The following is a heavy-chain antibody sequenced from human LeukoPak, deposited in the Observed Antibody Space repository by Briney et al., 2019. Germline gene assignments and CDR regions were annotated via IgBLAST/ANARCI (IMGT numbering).Heavy chain of an antibody. Sequence: SETLSLTCTVSGDSISSYYWNWIRQPPGKGLEWIGYVYHSGITNYNASLKSRVTISVDTSKNQFSLRLTSLTAADTAVYYCARALRQQLVTGWFDPWGQGTLVTVSS. CDR1: GDSISSYY. D-gene: IGHD6-13*01. J-gene: IGHJ5*02. CDR2: VYHSGIT. V-gene: IGHV4-59*01. CDR3: ARALRQQLVTGWFDP.